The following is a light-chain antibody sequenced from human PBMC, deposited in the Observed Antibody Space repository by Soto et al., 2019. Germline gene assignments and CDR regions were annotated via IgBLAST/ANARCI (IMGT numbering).Light chain of an antibody. Sequence: QSALTQPASVSGSPGQSITISCTGASSDVGSYNRVSWNQQHPGKAPKLIIYEVSKRPSGVSDRFSGSKSGNTASLTISGLQAEDEADYYCCSYASGGTWVFGGGTQLTVL. CDR1: SSDVGSYNR. J-gene: IGLJ3*02. CDR3: CSYASGGTWV. V-gene: IGLV2-23*02. CDR2: EVS.